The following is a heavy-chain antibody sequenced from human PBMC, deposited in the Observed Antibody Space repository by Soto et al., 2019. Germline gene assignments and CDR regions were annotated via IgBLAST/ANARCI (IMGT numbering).Heavy chain of an antibody. CDR1: GVTFSSYA. Sequence: SVKVSCKASGVTFSSYAISWVRQAPGQGLEWMGGIVPIFGTANYAQKFQGRVTITADKSTSTAYMELSSLRSEDTAVYYCARFLSGYDPFDYWGQGTLVTVSS. CDR3: ARFLSGYDPFDY. V-gene: IGHV1-69*06. D-gene: IGHD5-12*01. CDR2: IVPIFGTA. J-gene: IGHJ4*02.